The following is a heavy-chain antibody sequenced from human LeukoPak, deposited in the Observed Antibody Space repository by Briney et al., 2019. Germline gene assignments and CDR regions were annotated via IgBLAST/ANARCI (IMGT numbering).Heavy chain of an antibody. CDR2: IFSYTGQT. V-gene: IGHV1-18*01. Sequence: ASVKVPCKASGHTANTYGFSWIRQAPGQGLVWIGWIFSYTGQTKYADKFQGRVTMTTDTSKTIAYLDLRSLRSDDTAVYFCANVAKGRFFFYYMDVWGEETAVTVS. J-gene: IGHJ6*03. D-gene: IGHD3-3*01. CDR3: ANVAKGRFFFYYMDV. CDR1: GHTANTYG.